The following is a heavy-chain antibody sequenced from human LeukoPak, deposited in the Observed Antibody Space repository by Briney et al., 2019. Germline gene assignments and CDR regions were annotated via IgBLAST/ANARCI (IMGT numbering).Heavy chain of an antibody. CDR3: ARGSYTSSWYGVFDY. CDR2: IWLDGSKR. CDR1: GFTFSTYG. D-gene: IGHD6-13*01. V-gene: IGHV3-33*01. J-gene: IGHJ4*02. Sequence: GGSLRLSFAASGFTFSTYGMHWVRQAPGKGLEGVALIWLDGSKRYYVYSLKGRFTVSRDNSKNTLYLQVDSLRAEDPAVYYCARGSYTSSWYGVFDYWGQGTLVTVSS.